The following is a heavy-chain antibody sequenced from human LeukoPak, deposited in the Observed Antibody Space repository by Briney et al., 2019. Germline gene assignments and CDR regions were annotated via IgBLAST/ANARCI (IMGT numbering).Heavy chain of an antibody. CDR1: GFTFSSYW. J-gene: IGHJ6*03. V-gene: IGHV3-74*01. D-gene: IGHD1-26*01. CDR3: ARFSGSYLNYYYYYYMDV. CDR2: INSDGSST. Sequence: GGSLRLSCAASGFTFSSYWMNWVRKAPGKGLVWFSRINSDGSSTSYADSVKGRFTISRDNAKNTLYLQMNSLRAEDTAVYYCARFSGSYLNYYYYYYMDVWGKGTTVTISS.